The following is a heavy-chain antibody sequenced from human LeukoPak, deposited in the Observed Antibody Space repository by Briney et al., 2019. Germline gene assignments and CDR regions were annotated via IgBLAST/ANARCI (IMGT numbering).Heavy chain of an antibody. J-gene: IGHJ3*02. Sequence: GESLKISCKASGYTFTSYGISWVRQAPGQGLEWMGWISAYNGNTNYAQKLQGRVTVTTDTSTSTAYMELRSLRSDDTAVYYCARARRGSTSDEVAFDIWGQGTMVTVSS. V-gene: IGHV1-18*01. CDR1: GYTFTSYG. CDR2: ISAYNGNT. CDR3: ARARRGSTSDEVAFDI. D-gene: IGHD5/OR15-5a*01.